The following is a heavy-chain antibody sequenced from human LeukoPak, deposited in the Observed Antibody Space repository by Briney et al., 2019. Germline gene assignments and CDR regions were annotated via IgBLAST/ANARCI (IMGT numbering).Heavy chain of an antibody. J-gene: IGHJ5*02. CDR3: AKHLSVAGTSWFDP. D-gene: IGHD6-19*01. Sequence: PGGSLRLSCAASGFTFSSYAMSWVRQAPGKGLEWVSAISGGGGSTYYADSVKGRFTISRDNSKNTLYLQMNSLRAEDTAVYYCAKHLSVAGTSWFDPWGQGTLVTVSS. V-gene: IGHV3-23*01. CDR2: ISGGGGST. CDR1: GFTFSSYA.